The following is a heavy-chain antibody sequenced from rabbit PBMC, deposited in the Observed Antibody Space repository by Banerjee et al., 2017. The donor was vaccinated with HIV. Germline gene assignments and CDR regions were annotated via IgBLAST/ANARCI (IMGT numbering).Heavy chain of an antibody. Sequence: QEQLEESGGDLVKPEGSLTLTCKASGFSFSSSDWICWVRQAPVTGLEWSACINAANDDNTCYATWAKGRFTISKASWTTVTLQMTSLTAADTASYFCARDLAGVIGWNFNLWGPGTL. D-gene: IGHD4-1*01. V-gene: IGHV1S45*01. CDR3: ARDLAGVIGWNFNL. CDR1: GFSFSSSDW. J-gene: IGHJ4*01. CDR2: INAANDDNT.